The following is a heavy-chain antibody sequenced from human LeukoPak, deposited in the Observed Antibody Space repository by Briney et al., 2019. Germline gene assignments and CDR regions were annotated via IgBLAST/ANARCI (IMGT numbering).Heavy chain of an antibody. J-gene: IGHJ4*02. CDR1: GGSISSGGYY. Sequence: PSQTLSLTCTVSGGSISSGGYYWSWIRQPPGKGLEWIGYIYHSGSTYYNPSLKSRVTISVDRSKNQFSLKLSSVTAADTAVYYCARRHCSSTSCPLDYWGQGTLVTVSS. V-gene: IGHV4-30-2*01. D-gene: IGHD2-2*01. CDR2: IYHSGST. CDR3: ARRHCSSTSCPLDY.